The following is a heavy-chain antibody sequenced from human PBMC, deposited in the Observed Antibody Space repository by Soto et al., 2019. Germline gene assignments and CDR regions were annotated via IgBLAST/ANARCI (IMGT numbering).Heavy chain of an antibody. V-gene: IGHV4-39*07. J-gene: IGHJ4*02. CDR3: ARRYSSSFDY. D-gene: IGHD6-13*01. CDR2: IYYSGST. CDR1: GGSITSSSYY. Sequence: SETLSLTCTVSGGSITSSSYYWGWIRQPPGKGLEWIGNIYYSGSTNYNPSLKSRVTISVDTSKNQFSLKLSSVTAADTAVYYCARRYSSSFDYWGQGTLVTVSS.